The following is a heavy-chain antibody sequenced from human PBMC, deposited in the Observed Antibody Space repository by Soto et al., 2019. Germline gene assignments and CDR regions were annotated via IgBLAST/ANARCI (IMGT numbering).Heavy chain of an antibody. Sequence: PSDTLSLTCSVSGASITTYYWGWIRQPPGKGLEWIGSISYSGSTKYNPSLESRVMISLDTSKNQFSLRLTSVTAADTALYYCARDWDSSGLFDPWGQGALVTVSS. D-gene: IGHD3-10*01. CDR1: GASITTYY. J-gene: IGHJ5*02. CDR3: ARDWDSSGLFDP. V-gene: IGHV4-59*01. CDR2: ISYSGST.